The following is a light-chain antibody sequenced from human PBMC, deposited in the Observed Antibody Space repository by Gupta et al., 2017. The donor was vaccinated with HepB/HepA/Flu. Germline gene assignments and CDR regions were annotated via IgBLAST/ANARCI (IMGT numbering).Light chain of an antibody. J-gene: IGKJ1*01. Sequence: DIVMSQSPDSLAVSLGERATIKCKSSQSILNTYHQKSYLVWYQQKAGQPPKVLISWASTRQSGVPERFTASGSGTEFTLTVTSLQADDVAVYYCQQHYSLPRTFGQGTKVELK. V-gene: IGKV4-1*01. CDR2: WAS. CDR1: QSILNTYHQKSY. CDR3: QQHYSLPRT.